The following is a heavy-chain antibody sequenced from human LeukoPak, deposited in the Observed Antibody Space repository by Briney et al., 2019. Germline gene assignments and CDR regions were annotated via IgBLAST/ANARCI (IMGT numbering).Heavy chain of an antibody. J-gene: IGHJ5*02. V-gene: IGHV3-23*05. D-gene: IGHD4-17*01. CDR1: GFNFNNYA. Sequence: GGSLRLSCAASGFNFNNYAMTWVRQAPGKGLEWVSAIHTSGDTCYADSVKGRFTISRDTSKNTLYLQINSLRVEDTAVYYCIVFGDSNHWGQGTLVTVSS. CDR3: IVFGDSNH. CDR2: IHTSGDT.